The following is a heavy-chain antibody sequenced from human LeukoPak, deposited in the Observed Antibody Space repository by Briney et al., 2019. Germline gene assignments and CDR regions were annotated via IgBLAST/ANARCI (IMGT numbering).Heavy chain of an antibody. CDR1: GDSMSTYY. CDR3: ARVARYSSVDY. V-gene: IGHV4-59*01. CDR2: IYNSGST. D-gene: IGHD6-19*01. J-gene: IGHJ4*02. Sequence: SETLSLTCTVSGDSMSTYYWTWIRQPPGKGLEWIGYIYNSGSTNYNPSLKSRVTISVDTSKNQFSLKLTSVTAADTAVYYCARVARYSSVDYWGQGTLVTVSS.